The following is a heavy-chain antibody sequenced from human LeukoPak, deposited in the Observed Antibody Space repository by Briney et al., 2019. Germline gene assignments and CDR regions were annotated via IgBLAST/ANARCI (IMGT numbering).Heavy chain of an antibody. CDR1: GFTFSSYG. Sequence: GGSLRLSCAASGFTFSSYGMYWVRQAPGKGLAGVAVISYDGSNKYYADSVKGRFTISRDNSKNTLYLQMNSLRAEDTAVYYCAKDRWGYFDYWGQGTLVTVSS. CDR3: AKDRWGYFDY. CDR2: ISYDGSNK. D-gene: IGHD1-26*01. V-gene: IGHV3-30*18. J-gene: IGHJ4*02.